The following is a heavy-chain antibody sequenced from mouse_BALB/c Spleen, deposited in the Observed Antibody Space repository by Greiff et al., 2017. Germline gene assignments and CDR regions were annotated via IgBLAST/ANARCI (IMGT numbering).Heavy chain of an antibody. V-gene: IGHV1S81*02. CDR3: TRYGNYVEAMDY. D-gene: IGHD2-10*02. CDR2: INPSNGGT. J-gene: IGHJ4*01. CDR1: GYTFTSYY. Sequence: VKLQQPGAELVKPGASVKLSCKASGYTFTSYYMYWVKQRPGQGLEWIGGINPSNGGTNFNEKFKSKATLTVDKSSSTAYMQLSSLTSEDSAVYYCTRYGNYVEAMDYWGQGTSVTVSS.